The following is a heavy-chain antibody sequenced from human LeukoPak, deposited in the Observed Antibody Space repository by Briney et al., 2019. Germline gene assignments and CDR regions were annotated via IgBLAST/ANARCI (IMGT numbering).Heavy chain of an antibody. D-gene: IGHD3-22*01. Sequence: GGSLRLSCGASGFTFSSFSMNWVRQAPGKGLEWVSSITSTSSYIYYADSVRGRFTISRDNAKNSLFLQMDSLSAEDTAVYYCVRLRRSSATGGYYYYYDYWGQGILVTVSS. J-gene: IGHJ4*02. V-gene: IGHV3-21*01. CDR2: ITSTSSYI. CDR3: VRLRRSSATGGYYYYYDY. CDR1: GFTFSSFS.